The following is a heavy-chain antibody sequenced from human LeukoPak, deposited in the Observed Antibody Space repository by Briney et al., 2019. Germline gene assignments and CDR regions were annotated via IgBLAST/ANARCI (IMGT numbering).Heavy chain of an antibody. CDR1: GFTFDDYA. CDR3: AKDPSTYASCVDK. CDR2: ISWNSGDI. V-gene: IGHV3-9*03. Sequence: SGGSLRLSCAASGFTFDDYAMHWVPQAPGKGLEWVSCISWNSGDIAYADSVKGRFTISRDNAKNSLFLQMNSLRAEDMALYYCAKDPSTYASCVDKWGHGPLVTVSS. D-gene: IGHD2-2*01. J-gene: IGHJ4*01.